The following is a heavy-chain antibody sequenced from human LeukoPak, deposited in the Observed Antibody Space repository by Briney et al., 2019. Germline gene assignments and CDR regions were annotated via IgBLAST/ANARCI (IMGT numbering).Heavy chain of an antibody. CDR1: GYTFTSYG. J-gene: IGHJ6*03. V-gene: IGHV1-8*03. CDR2: MNPNSGNT. Sequence: ASVKVSCKASGYTFTSYGINWVRQATGQGLEWMGWMNPNSGNTGYAQKFQGRVTITRNTSISTAYMELSSLRSEDTAVYYCARVAGRRGSGSYFYYYNYYMDVWGKGTTVTVSS. CDR3: ARVAGRRGSGSYFYYYNYYMDV. D-gene: IGHD3-10*01.